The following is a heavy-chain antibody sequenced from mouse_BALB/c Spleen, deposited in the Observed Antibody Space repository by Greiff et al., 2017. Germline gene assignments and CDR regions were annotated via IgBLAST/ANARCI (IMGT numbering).Heavy chain of an antibody. CDR1: GFTFSDYY. CDR2: ISDGGSYT. V-gene: IGHV5-4*02. CDR3: ARGDTPDY. J-gene: IGHJ4*01. Sequence: EVQVVESGGGLVKPGGSLKLSCAASGFTFSDYYMYWVRQTPEKRLEWVATISDGGSYTYYPDSVKGRFTISRDNAKNNLYLQMSSLKSEDTAMYYCARGDTPDYWGQGTSVTVSS.